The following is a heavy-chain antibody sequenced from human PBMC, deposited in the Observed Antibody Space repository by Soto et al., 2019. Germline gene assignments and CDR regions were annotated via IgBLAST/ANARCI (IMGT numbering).Heavy chain of an antibody. CDR1: GFTLSSCA. J-gene: IGHJ4*02. Sequence: QVQLVESGGGVVQPGRSLRLSCAASGFTLSSCAMHWVRQAPGKGLECVAVISYDGSKKYYADSVKGRFTISRDNSKSTLYLQMSTLRAADTAVYYCARDPFSSGWLDYWGQGTLVTVSS. CDR3: ARDPFSSGWLDY. V-gene: IGHV3-30-3*01. D-gene: IGHD6-19*01. CDR2: ISYDGSKK.